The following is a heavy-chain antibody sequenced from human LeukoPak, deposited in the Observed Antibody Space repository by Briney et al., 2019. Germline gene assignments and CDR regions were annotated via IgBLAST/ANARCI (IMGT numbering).Heavy chain of an antibody. CDR2: IIPIFGTA. J-gene: IGHJ4*02. D-gene: IGHD3-3*01. Sequence: ASVKVSCKASGGTFSSYAISWVRQAPGQGLEWMGGIIPIFGTANYAQKFQGRVTITADESTSTAYMELSSLRSEDTAVYYCARDLWYYDFWSGYYPDFDYWGQGTLVTVSS. V-gene: IGHV1-69*13. CDR1: GGTFSSYA. CDR3: ARDLWYYDFWSGYYPDFDY.